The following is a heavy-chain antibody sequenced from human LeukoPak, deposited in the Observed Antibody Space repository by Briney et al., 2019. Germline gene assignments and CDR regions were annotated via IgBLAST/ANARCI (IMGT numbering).Heavy chain of an antibody. Sequence: SVNVSCKASGGTFSSYAISWVRQAPGQGLEWMGGIIPIFGTANYAQKFQGRVTITADESTSTAYMELSSLRSDDTAVYYCARVDTAMVAFDYWGQGTLVTVSS. J-gene: IGHJ4*02. CDR3: ARVDTAMVAFDY. CDR2: IIPIFGTA. V-gene: IGHV1-69*01. D-gene: IGHD5-18*01. CDR1: GGTFSSYA.